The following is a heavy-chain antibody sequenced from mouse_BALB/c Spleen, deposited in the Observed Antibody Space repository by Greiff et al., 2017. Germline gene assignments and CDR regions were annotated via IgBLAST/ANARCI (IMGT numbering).Heavy chain of an antibody. CDR2: INSNGGST. Sequence: VQLKESGGGLVQPGGSLKLSCAASGFTFSSYGMSWVRQTPDKRLELVATINSNGGSTYYPDSVKGRFTISRDNAKNTLYLQMSSLKSEDTAMYYCARDLITTVVADAMDYWGQGTSVTVSS. J-gene: IGHJ4*01. V-gene: IGHV5-6-3*01. CDR3: ARDLITTVVADAMDY. D-gene: IGHD1-1*01. CDR1: GFTFSSYG.